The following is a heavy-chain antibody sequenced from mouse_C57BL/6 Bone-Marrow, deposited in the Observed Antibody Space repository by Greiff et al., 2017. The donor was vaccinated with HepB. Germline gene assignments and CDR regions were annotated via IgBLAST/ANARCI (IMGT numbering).Heavy chain of an antibody. J-gene: IGHJ2*01. D-gene: IGHD2-3*01. CDR3: ARIDGYPDY. Sequence: QVQLQQPGAELVMPGASVKLSCKASGYTFTSYWMHWVKQRPGQGLEWIGEIDPSDSYTNYNQKFKGKSTLTVDKSSSTAYMQLSSLTSEDSAVYYCARIDGYPDYWGQGTTLTVSS. V-gene: IGHV1-69*01. CDR2: IDPSDSYT. CDR1: GYTFTSYW.